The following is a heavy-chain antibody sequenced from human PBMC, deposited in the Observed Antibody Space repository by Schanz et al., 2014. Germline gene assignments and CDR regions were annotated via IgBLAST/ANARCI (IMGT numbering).Heavy chain of an antibody. CDR3: AKYRYSVFDFDY. J-gene: IGHJ4*02. CDR1: GFTFSTYA. Sequence: EVQLVESGGGLVQPGGSLRLSCATSGFTFSTYAMSWVRQAPGKGLEWVSGISGSGVITYYEDSVKGRFTISRDNSKNTLYLQMTSLRAEDTAIYYCAKYRYSVFDFDYWGQGTLVTVSS. D-gene: IGHD3-16*02. CDR2: ISGSGVIT. V-gene: IGHV3-23*04.